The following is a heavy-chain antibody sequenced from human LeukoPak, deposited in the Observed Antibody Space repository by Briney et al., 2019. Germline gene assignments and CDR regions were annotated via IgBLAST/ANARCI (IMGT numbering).Heavy chain of an antibody. CDR3: VRNIRVVGTSSDF. Sequence: PGGSLGLSCTASGFTVSSDYMSWVRQAPGKGLEWVSVIYPGGTTYYADSVKARFTTSTNTSKNSVSLQMNSLRAEDTAVYYCVRNIRVVGTSSDFWGQGTLVSVSS. D-gene: IGHD1-1*01. V-gene: IGHV3-66*01. CDR1: GFTVSSDY. CDR2: IYPGGTT. J-gene: IGHJ4*02.